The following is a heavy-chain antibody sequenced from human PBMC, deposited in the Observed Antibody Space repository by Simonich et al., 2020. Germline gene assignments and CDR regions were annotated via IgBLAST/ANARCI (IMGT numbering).Heavy chain of an antibody. CDR1: GYTFTGNY. D-gene: IGHD7-27*01. CDR3: ASGWDWGFSHMSDY. CDR2: NKPNSGGT. J-gene: IGHJ4*02. Sequence: QVQLVQSGAEVKKPGASVKVSCKASGYTFTGNYMHWVRQAPGQGLVWMGRNKPNSGGTNYAQKFQGRVTRTRNTSISTAYMELSRLRSDDTAVYYCASGWDWGFSHMSDYWGQGTLVTVSS. V-gene: IGHV1-2*02.